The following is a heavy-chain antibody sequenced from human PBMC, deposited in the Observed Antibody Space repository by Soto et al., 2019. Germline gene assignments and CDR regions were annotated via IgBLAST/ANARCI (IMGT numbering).Heavy chain of an antibody. D-gene: IGHD3-10*01. CDR3: ARDGVPTLWFGESPFDY. CDR2: IWYDGSNK. CDR1: GFTFSSYG. Sequence: GGSLRLSCAASGFTFSSYGMHWVRQAPGKGLEWVAVIWYDGSNKYYADSVKGRFTISRDNSKNTLYLQMNSLRAEDTAVYYCARDGVPTLWFGESPFDYWGQGTLSPSPQ. J-gene: IGHJ4*02. V-gene: IGHV3-33*01.